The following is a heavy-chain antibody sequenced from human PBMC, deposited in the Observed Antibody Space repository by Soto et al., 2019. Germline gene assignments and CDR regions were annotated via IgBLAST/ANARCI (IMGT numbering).Heavy chain of an antibody. CDR2: INSDGSTT. D-gene: IGHD4-17*01. CDR1: GFTFSSYW. CDR3: ASPTTVTTGAYAFDI. Sequence: GGSLRLSCAASGFTFSSYWMHWVRQAPGKGLVWVSRINSDGSTTTYADSVKGRFTISRDNTKNTLHLQMNSLRAEDTAVYYCASPTTVTTGAYAFDIWGQGTMVT. J-gene: IGHJ3*02. V-gene: IGHV3-74*01.